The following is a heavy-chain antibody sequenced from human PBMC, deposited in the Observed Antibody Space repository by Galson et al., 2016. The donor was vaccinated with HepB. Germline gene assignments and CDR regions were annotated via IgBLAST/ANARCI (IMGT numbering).Heavy chain of an antibody. CDR1: GFTFSNYD. CDR3: AKDQKRRLLSPITVAGTDY. Sequence: SLRLSCAASGFTFSNYDMDWVRQAPGKGLEWVSAISGSGVITYYADSVKGRFTISRDNSKNTLYLQMNSLRAEDTAVYYCAKDQKRRLLSPITVAGTDYWGQGTLVTVSS. V-gene: IGHV3-23*01. CDR2: ISGSGVIT. J-gene: IGHJ4*02. D-gene: IGHD6-19*01.